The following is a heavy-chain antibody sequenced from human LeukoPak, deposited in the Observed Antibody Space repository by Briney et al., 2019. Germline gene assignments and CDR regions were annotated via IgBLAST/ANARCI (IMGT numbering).Heavy chain of an antibody. Sequence: SETLSLTCAVYGGSFSGYYWSWIRQPPGKGLEWIGEINHSGSTNYNPSLKSRVTISVDTSKNQFSLKLSSVTAADTAVYYCGAYYYDSSGYYYGYYFDYWGQGTLVTVSS. CDR1: GGSFSGYY. J-gene: IGHJ4*02. CDR2: INHSGST. D-gene: IGHD3-22*01. V-gene: IGHV4-34*01. CDR3: GAYYYDSSGYYYGYYFDY.